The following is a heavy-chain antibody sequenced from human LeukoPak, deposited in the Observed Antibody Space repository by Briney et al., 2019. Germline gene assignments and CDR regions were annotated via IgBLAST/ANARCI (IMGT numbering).Heavy chain of an antibody. Sequence: PSETLSLTCAVYGGSFSDYYWSWIRQPPGKGLEWIGEINHSGSTNYNPSLKSRVTISVDTSKNQFSLKLSSVTAADTAVYYCARRKDSSGYFGRMGWFDPWGQGTLVTVSS. V-gene: IGHV4-34*01. D-gene: IGHD3-22*01. CDR1: GGSFSDYY. J-gene: IGHJ5*02. CDR3: ARRKDSSGYFGRMGWFDP. CDR2: INHSGST.